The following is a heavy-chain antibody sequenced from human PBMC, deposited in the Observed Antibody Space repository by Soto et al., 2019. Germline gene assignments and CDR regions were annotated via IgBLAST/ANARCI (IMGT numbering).Heavy chain of an antibody. CDR1: GGSISSSSYY. Sequence: SETLSLTCTVSGGSISSSSYYWGWIRQSPGKGLEWIGSFYYSGSTYYSPSLRSRVTISVDKSKNQFSLKLSSVTAADTAVYYCARLWFGESYAFDIWGQGTMVTVSS. V-gene: IGHV4-39*07. D-gene: IGHD3-10*01. J-gene: IGHJ3*02. CDR3: ARLWFGESYAFDI. CDR2: FYYSGST.